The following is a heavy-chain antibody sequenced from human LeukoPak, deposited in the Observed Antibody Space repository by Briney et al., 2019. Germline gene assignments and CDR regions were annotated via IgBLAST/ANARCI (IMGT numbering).Heavy chain of an antibody. CDR2: FDPEDGET. Sequence: ASVTVSCKVSGYTLTELSMHWVPQAPGKGREWMGGFDPEDGETIYAQKFQGRVTMTEDTSTDTAYMELRSLRSEDTAVYYCGTAVNNTVTTYYFDYWGQGTLVTVSS. V-gene: IGHV1-24*01. CDR3: GTAVNNTVTTYYFDY. J-gene: IGHJ4*02. D-gene: IGHD4-11*01. CDR1: GYTLTELS.